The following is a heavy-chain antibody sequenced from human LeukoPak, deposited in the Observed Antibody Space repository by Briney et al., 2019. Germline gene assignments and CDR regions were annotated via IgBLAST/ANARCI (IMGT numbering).Heavy chain of an antibody. CDR3: ATIYRSGSRALFDP. Sequence: SETLSLTCAVYGGSFSGYYWSWIRQPPGKGLEWIGEINHSGSTNYNPSLKSRGTISVETSKNQFSLKLSSVTAADTAVYYCATIYRSGSRALFDPWGQGTLVTVSS. CDR2: INHSGST. V-gene: IGHV4-34*01. D-gene: IGHD3-10*01. J-gene: IGHJ5*02. CDR1: GGSFSGYY.